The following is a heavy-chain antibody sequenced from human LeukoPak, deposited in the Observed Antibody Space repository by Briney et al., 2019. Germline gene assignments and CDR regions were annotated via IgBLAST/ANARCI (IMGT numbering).Heavy chain of an antibody. CDR3: ARDAATINFDS. CDR2: ISANTGNP. Sequence: ASVKVSCKTSRYTFIGYSINWLRQAPGQGLEWMGWISANTGNPTYAQGFTGRFVFSLDTSVSTAYLQISSLKAEDTAVYYCARDAATINFDSWGQGTLVTVSS. J-gene: IGHJ4*02. V-gene: IGHV7-4-1*02. D-gene: IGHD5-24*01. CDR1: RYTFIGYS.